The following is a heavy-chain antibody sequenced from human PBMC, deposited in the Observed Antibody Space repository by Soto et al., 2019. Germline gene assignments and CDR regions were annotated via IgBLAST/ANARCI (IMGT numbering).Heavy chain of an antibody. CDR2: IKSKTDGGTT. J-gene: IGHJ6*03. CDR1: GFTFSNAW. V-gene: IGHV3-15*01. D-gene: IGHD5-18*01. Sequence: GGSLRLSCAASGFTFSNAWMSWVRQAPGKGLEWVGRIKSKTDGGTTDYAAPVKGRFTISRDDSKNTLYLQMNSLKTEDTAVYYCTTGGYSYGHSYYYYYMDVWGKGTTVTVSS. CDR3: TTGGYSYGHSYYYYYMDV.